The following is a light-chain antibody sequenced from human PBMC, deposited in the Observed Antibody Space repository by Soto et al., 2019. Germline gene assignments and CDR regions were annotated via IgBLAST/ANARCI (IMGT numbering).Light chain of an antibody. J-gene: IGLJ1*01. Sequence: QSVLTQPASVSGSPGQSITIYCTGTSSDVGDNNYVSWYQQHPGKAPKLMIYDVTHRPSGISNRFSGSKSGNTASLTISGLQAEDEADYYCSSYTSSSTLYVFGSGTKLTVL. CDR2: DVT. V-gene: IGLV2-14*01. CDR3: SSYTSSSTLYV. CDR1: SSDVGDNNY.